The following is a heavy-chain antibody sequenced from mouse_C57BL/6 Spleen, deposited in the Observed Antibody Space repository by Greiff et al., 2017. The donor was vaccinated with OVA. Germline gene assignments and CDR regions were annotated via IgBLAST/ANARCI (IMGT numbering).Heavy chain of an antibody. CDR2: IDPSDSYT. J-gene: IGHJ2*01. CDR1: GYTFTSYW. V-gene: IGHV1-59*01. CDR3: ARDYGSSYALFDY. D-gene: IGHD1-1*01. Sequence: QVQLQQPGAELVRPGTSVKLSCKASGYTFTSYWMHWVKQRPGQGLEWIGVIDPSDSYTNYNQKFKGKATLTVDTSSSTAYMQLSSLTSEDSAVYYCARDYGSSYALFDYWGQGTTLTVSS.